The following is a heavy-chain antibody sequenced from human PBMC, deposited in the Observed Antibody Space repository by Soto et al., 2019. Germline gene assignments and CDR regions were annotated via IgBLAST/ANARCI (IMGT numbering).Heavy chain of an antibody. CDR1: GGTFSSYA. V-gene: IGHV1-69*13. CDR2: IIPIFGTA. CDR3: ASHPRGGPLGYYYYGMDV. J-gene: IGHJ6*02. Sequence: SVKVSCKASGGTFSSYAISWVRQAPGQGLEWMGGIIPIFGTANYAQKFQGRVTITADESTSTAYMELSSLRSEDTAVYYCASHPRGGPLGYYYYGMDVWGQGTTVTVSS. D-gene: IGHD3-16*01.